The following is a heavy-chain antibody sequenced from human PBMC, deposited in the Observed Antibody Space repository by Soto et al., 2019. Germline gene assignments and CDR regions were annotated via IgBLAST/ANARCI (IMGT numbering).Heavy chain of an antibody. J-gene: IGHJ4*02. Sequence: QLQLQESGPGLVKPSETLSLTCTVSGGSISSSSYYWGWIRQPPGKGLEWIGSIYYSGSTYYNPSLKSRVTRSVDTSKNQFSLKLSSVTAADTAVYYCARHVRRGVERSSPRVGATSDFDYWGQGTLVTVSS. CDR3: ARHVRRGVERSSPRVGATSDFDY. V-gene: IGHV4-39*01. D-gene: IGHD1-26*01. CDR1: GGSISSSSYY. CDR2: IYYSGST.